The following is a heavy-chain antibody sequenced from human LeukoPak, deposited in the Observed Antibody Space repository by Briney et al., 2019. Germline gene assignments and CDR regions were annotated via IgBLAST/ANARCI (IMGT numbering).Heavy chain of an antibody. CDR3: AREVYGDSSFDY. D-gene: IGHD4-17*01. CDR2: INPNSGDT. Sequence: GASVKVSCKASGYTFTGYYMHWVRQAPGQGLEWMGWINPNSGDTNYAQKFQGRVTMTRDASISTVYLELSRLRSDDTAVYHCAREVYGDSSFDYWGQGTLATVSS. V-gene: IGHV1-2*02. J-gene: IGHJ4*02. CDR1: GYTFTGYY.